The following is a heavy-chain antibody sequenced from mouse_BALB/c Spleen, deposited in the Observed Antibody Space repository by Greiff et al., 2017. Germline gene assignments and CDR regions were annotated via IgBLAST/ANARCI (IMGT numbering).Heavy chain of an antibody. J-gene: IGHJ2*01. D-gene: IGHD1-1*01. V-gene: IGHV1-69*02. CDR1: GYTFTSYW. Sequence: QVQLQQPGAELVKPGASVKLSCKASGYTFTSYWMHWVKQRPGQGLEWIGEIDPSDSYTNYNQKFKGKATLTVDKSSSTAYMQLSSLTSEDSAVYYCARGDYYGYFDDWGQGTTLTVSS. CDR2: IDPSDSYT. CDR3: ARGDYYGYFDD.